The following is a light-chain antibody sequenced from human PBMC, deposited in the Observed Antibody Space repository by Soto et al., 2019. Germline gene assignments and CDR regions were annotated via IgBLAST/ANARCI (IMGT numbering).Light chain of an antibody. CDR3: QQYGNAPLT. CDR2: AAY. V-gene: IGKV1-27*01. CDR1: QDISNY. Sequence: DIQMTQAASSLSAFVGDRVTITCRARQDISNYLAWYQQKPGKVPKLLISAAYTLQSGVPPRFSGSGSGTDFTLTISSLQPEDVATYYCQQYGNAPLTFGGGTKVEIK. J-gene: IGKJ4*01.